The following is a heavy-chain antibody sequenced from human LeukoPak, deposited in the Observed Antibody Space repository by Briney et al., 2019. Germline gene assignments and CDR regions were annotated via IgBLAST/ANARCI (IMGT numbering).Heavy chain of an antibody. CDR1: GFTVSSNY. Sequence: GGSLRLSCAASGFTVSSNYMSWVRQAPGKGLEWVSVIYSGGSTYYADSVKGRFTISRDNSKNTLYLQMNSLRAEDTAVYYCARERKEYSSSHFDYWGQGTPVTVSS. J-gene: IGHJ4*02. V-gene: IGHV3-53*01. CDR2: IYSGGST. CDR3: ARERKEYSSSHFDY. D-gene: IGHD6-6*01.